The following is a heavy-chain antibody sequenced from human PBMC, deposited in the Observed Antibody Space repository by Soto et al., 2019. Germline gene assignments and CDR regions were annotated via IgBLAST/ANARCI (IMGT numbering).Heavy chain of an antibody. Sequence: SQTLSLTCAISGDSVSSNSAAWNWIRQSPSRGLEWLGRTYYRSKWYNDYAVSVKSRITINPDTSKNQFSLQLNSVTPEDTAVYYCAREGNSGYDFYYYYYGMDAWGQGTTVTVSS. CDR1: GDSVSSNSAA. CDR3: AREGNSGYDFYYYYYGMDA. J-gene: IGHJ6*02. D-gene: IGHD5-12*01. V-gene: IGHV6-1*01. CDR2: TYYRSKWYN.